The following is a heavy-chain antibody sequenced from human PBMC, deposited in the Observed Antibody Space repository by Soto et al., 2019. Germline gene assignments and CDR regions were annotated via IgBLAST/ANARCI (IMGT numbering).Heavy chain of an antibody. CDR1: GFTFSSYA. Sequence: GGSLRLSCAASGFTFSSYAMHWVRQAPGKGLEWVAVISYDGSNKYYADSVKGRFTISRDNSRNTLYLQMNSLRAEDTAVYYCARANEWDLRHYYYGMDVWGQGTTVTVSS. D-gene: IGHD1-26*01. CDR2: ISYDGSNK. CDR3: ARANEWDLRHYYYGMDV. J-gene: IGHJ6*02. V-gene: IGHV3-30-3*01.